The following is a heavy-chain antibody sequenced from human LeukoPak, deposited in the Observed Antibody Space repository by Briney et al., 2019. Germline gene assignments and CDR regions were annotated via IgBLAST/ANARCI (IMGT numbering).Heavy chain of an antibody. V-gene: IGHV1-18*01. Sequence: GASVKVSCKASGYTFTTYGISWVRQAPGQGLEWMGWISAYNGNVNYAQKLQGRVTMTTDTSTSTAYMELRSLRSDDTAVYYCARGAGSYYHDPLDYWGQGTLVTVSS. CDR2: ISAYNGNV. CDR3: ARGAGSYYHDPLDY. J-gene: IGHJ4*02. D-gene: IGHD3-10*01. CDR1: GYTFTTYG.